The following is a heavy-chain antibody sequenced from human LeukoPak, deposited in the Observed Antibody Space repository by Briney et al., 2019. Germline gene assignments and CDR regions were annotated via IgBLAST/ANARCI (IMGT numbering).Heavy chain of an antibody. D-gene: IGHD1-26*01. V-gene: IGHV3-7*01. Sequence: PGGPLRLSCAASGFTFTDYWMTWVRQVPGKGLEWVANIHKAGTESYYVDSVKGRFAISRDNAKNSLYLQLSSLRVDDTAVYYCARVGTWELQRVFDYWGQGTLVTVS. CDR1: GFTFTDYW. CDR3: ARVGTWELQRVFDY. CDR2: IHKAGTES. J-gene: IGHJ4*02.